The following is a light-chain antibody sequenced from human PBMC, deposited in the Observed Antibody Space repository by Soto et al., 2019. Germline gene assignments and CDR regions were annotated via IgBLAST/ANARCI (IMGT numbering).Light chain of an antibody. J-gene: IGKJ2*01. CDR2: DAS. V-gene: IGKV1-5*01. CDR1: QNINTW. Sequence: DIQMTQSPSTLSASIGDRITITCRASQNINTWLAWYQQKPGRAPKVLIYDASILESGVPSRISGSGSGTEFILTISSLQLDDLATYYCHQYYGYPYTFGQGTKLEIK. CDR3: HQYYGYPYT.